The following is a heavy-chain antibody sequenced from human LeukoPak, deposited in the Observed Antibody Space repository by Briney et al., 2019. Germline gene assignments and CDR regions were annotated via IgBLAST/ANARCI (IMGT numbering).Heavy chain of an antibody. Sequence: GASVKVSFKASGFTFTDYYMHWVRPAPGQGLEWMGWLNPNNGGANHAQKFQGRVTMTRDTSISTAYMELSRLRSDDTAVYYCARGHHCTGGSCYSNWFDPWGQGTLVTVSS. CDR3: ARGHHCTGGSCYSNWFDP. CDR1: GFTFTDYY. J-gene: IGHJ5*02. CDR2: LNPNNGGA. D-gene: IGHD2-15*01. V-gene: IGHV1-2*02.